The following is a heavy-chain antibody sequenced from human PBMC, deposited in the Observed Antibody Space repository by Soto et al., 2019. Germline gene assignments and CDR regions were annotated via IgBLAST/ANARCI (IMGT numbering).Heavy chain of an antibody. CDR2: IYSGGGT. Sequence: GGSLRLSCAASGFTVSINYMSWVRQTPGRGLEWVSIIYSGGGTYYADSVKGRFTISRHNSKNSLYLQMNSLRAEDTAVYYCAREALLNWFDPWGQGTLVTVSS. CDR3: AREALLNWFDP. CDR1: GFTVSINY. D-gene: IGHD2-15*01. V-gene: IGHV3-66*01. J-gene: IGHJ5*02.